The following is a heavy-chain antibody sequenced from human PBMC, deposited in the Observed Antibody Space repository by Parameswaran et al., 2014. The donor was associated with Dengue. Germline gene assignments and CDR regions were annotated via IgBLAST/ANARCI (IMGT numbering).Heavy chain of an antibody. V-gene: IGHV4-34*01. D-gene: IGHD3-22*01. CDR2: INHSGST. CDR3: ARGLGYYYDSSGNRLPYFDY. Sequence: SETLSLTCAVYGGSFSGYYWSWIRQPPGKGLEWIGEINHSGSTNYNPSLKSRVTISVDTSKNQFSLKLSSVTAADTAVYYCARGLGYYYDSSGNRLPYFDYWGQGTLVTVSS. CDR1: GGSFSGYY. J-gene: IGHJ4*02.